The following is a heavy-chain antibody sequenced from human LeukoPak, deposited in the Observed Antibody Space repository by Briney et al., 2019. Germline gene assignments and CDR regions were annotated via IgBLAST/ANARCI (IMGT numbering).Heavy chain of an antibody. V-gene: IGHV4-34*01. CDR3: ASTERCSTTCPLDY. D-gene: IGHD2-2*01. CDR2: INHSGST. J-gene: IGHJ4*02. CDR1: GGSFRGYY. Sequence: SETLSLTCAVYGGSFRGYYWSWIRQPPGKGLEWIGEINHSGSTNYNPSLKSRVTISLDTPMKKFSLKLNSVTAADTAVYYCASTERCSTTCPLDYWGQGTLVTVSS.